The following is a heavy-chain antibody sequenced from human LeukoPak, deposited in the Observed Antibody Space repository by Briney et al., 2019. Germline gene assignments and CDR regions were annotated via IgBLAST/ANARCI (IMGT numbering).Heavy chain of an antibody. V-gene: IGHV1-18*01. J-gene: IGHJ4*02. CDR2: ISPYNGNT. CDR3: ARLGGWAYRDYLQEAFDY. D-gene: IGHD4-17*01. CDR1: GYTFTHFG. Sequence: GASVTVSCKASGYTFTHFGISWVRQAPGQGLEWMGWISPYNGNTNYAQKVQGRVTMTTDTSTSPVCMELRSLRSDDTAVYYCARLGGWAYRDYLQEAFDYWGQGTLVTVSS.